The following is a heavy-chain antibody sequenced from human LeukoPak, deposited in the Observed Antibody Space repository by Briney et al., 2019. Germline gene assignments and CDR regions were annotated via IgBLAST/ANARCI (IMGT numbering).Heavy chain of an antibody. CDR3: ARDFGLCSSTSCYVAFDI. J-gene: IGHJ3*02. Sequence: AASVKVSCKASGGTFSSYAISWVRQAPGQGLEWMGGIIPIFGTANYAQKFQGRVTITADESTSTAYMELSSLRSEDTAVYYCARDFGLCSSTSCYVAFDIWGQGTMVTVSS. V-gene: IGHV1-69*13. CDR2: IIPIFGTA. D-gene: IGHD2-2*01. CDR1: GGTFSSYA.